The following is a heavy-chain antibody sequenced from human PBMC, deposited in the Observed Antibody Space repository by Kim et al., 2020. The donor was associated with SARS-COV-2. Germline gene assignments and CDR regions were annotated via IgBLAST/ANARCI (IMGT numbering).Heavy chain of an antibody. Sequence: ASVKVSCKTSGYIFTSYYLHWVRQAPGQGLEWMGIINPSGGSTSYAQKFHDRVTMTRDTSTSTVHMELSSLRSEDTAVYYCAREDDQWLVDYWGQGTLVIVSS. CDR3: AREDDQWLVDY. CDR2: INPSGGST. D-gene: IGHD6-19*01. V-gene: IGHV1-46*01. J-gene: IGHJ4*02. CDR1: GYIFTSYY.